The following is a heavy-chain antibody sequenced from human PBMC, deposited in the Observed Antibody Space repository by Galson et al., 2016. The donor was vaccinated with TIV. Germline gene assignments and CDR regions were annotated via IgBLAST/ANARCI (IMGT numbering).Heavy chain of an antibody. J-gene: IGHJ4*02. CDR2: ISNSDGTT. CDR1: GEFTFSNYA. V-gene: IGHV3-23*01. CDR3: GRGNPPSTDTDY. Sequence: SLRLSCADSGEFTFSNYAMSWVRQAQGKGLEWVSSISNSDGTTDYADSVRGRFTISRDDSKNTVYLQMNSLRAEDTAVYYCGRGNPPSTDTDYWGQGTQVTVSS. D-gene: IGHD1-1*01.